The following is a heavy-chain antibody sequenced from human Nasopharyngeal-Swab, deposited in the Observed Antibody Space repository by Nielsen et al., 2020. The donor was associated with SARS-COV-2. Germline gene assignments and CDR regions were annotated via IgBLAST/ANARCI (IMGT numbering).Heavy chain of an antibody. J-gene: IGHJ4*02. V-gene: IGHV3-7*01. D-gene: IGHD2-21*02. CDR3: ARVSLCGGDCYHPFDY. CDR2: IKQDGSEK. Sequence: GGSLRLSCAASGFTFSSYWMSWVRQAPGKGLEWVANIKQDGSEKYYVDSVKGRFTISRDNAKNSLYLQMNSLRAEDTAVYYCARVSLCGGDCYHPFDYWGQGTLVTVSS. CDR1: GFTFSSYW.